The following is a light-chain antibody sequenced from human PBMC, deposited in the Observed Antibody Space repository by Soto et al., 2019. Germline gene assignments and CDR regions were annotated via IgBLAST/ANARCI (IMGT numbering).Light chain of an antibody. V-gene: IGKV1-5*03. CDR3: QQYNSYSRT. CDR1: QSVSIW. J-gene: IGKJ1*01. Sequence: DIQITQSTSTVSASVGDRVTISCRASQSVSIWLAWYQQKPGRAPKLLIYKSSILESGVPSRFSGSGSGTEFTLTISSLQPDDFATYYCQQYNSYSRTFGQGTNVDI. CDR2: KSS.